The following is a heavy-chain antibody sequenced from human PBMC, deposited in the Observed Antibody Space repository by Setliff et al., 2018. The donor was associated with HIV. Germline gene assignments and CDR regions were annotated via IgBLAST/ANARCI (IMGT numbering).Heavy chain of an antibody. D-gene: IGHD3-22*01. CDR1: GFAFSSYS. CDR3: ARDDNYYDKAFDV. Sequence: PGGSLRLSCTASGFAFSSYSMHWVRQAPGKGLEWISYISSRSDTIYQADSVKGRFTVSRDNDKNLLILQMSSLRADDTAVYYCARDDNYYDKAFDVWGQGTMVTVS. CDR2: ISSRSDTI. V-gene: IGHV3-48*01. J-gene: IGHJ3*01.